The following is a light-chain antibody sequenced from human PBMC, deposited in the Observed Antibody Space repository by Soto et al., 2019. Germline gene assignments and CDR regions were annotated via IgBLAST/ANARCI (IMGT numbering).Light chain of an antibody. CDR1: QDISNY. CDR3: QQADTFPIT. V-gene: IGKV1-33*01. Sequence: DIQMTQSPSSLSASVGDRVTITCQASQDISNYLNWYQRKPGKAPKLLIYDASNLETGVPSRFSGSGFGTDFTLTISSLQPEDSAIYYCQQADTFPITFGQGTRLEIK. CDR2: DAS. J-gene: IGKJ5*01.